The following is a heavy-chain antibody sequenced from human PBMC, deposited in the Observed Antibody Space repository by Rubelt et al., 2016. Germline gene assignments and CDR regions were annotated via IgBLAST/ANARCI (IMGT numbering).Heavy chain of an antibody. CDR2: IDAGNGDT. V-gene: IGHV1-3*01. CDR1: GYPFATYA. Sequence: QVQLVQSGAEVKRPGASVKVSCQASGYPFATYAMHWVRQAPGQRLEWMGWIDAGNGDTKYSINLQCRVTFTRDTAASTAYMELSSLRSEDSAVYYCARAQRIRLLMVYAPTFDYWGQGTLVTVSS. D-gene: IGHD2-8*01. J-gene: IGHJ4*02. CDR3: ARAQRIRLLMVYAPTFDY.